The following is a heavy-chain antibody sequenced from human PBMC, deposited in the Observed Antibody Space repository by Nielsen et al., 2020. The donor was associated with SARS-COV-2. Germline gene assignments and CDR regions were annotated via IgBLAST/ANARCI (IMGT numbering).Heavy chain of an antibody. CDR2: INHSGST. CDR1: GGSISSGGYY. Sequence: SETLSLTCTVSGGSISSGGYYWSWIRQPPGKGLEWIGEINHSGSTNYNPSLKSRVTISVDTSKNQFSLKLSSVTAADTAVYYCARGTNWGANFDYWGQGTLVTVSS. D-gene: IGHD7-27*01. CDR3: ARGTNWGANFDY. V-gene: IGHV4-39*07. J-gene: IGHJ4*02.